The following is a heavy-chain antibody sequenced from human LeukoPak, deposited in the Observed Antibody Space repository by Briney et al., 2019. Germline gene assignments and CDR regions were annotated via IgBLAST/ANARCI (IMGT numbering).Heavy chain of an antibody. CDR3: AKGGRSYYGSVRPFDY. V-gene: IGHV3-23*01. J-gene: IGHJ4*02. CDR1: GFTFSSYA. CDR2: ISGSGGST. D-gene: IGHD3-10*01. Sequence: PGGSLRLSCAASGFTFSSYAMSWVRQAPGKGLGWVSAISGSGGSTYYADSVKGRFTISRDNSKNTLYLQMNSLRAEDTAVYYCAKGGRSYYGSVRPFDYWGQGTLVTVSS.